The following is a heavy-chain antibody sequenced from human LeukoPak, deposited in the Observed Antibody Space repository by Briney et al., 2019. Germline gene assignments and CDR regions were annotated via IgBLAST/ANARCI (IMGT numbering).Heavy chain of an antibody. Sequence: PGGSLRLSCAASGXTFSSYWMSWVRQAPGKGLEWVANIKQDGREKYYVDSVKGRFTISRDNAKNSLYLQMNSLRAEDTALYYCARLYYYDSPYFDYWGQGTLVTVSS. CDR1: GXTFSSYW. CDR3: ARLYYYDSPYFDY. CDR2: IKQDGREK. V-gene: IGHV3-7*05. D-gene: IGHD3-22*01. J-gene: IGHJ4*02.